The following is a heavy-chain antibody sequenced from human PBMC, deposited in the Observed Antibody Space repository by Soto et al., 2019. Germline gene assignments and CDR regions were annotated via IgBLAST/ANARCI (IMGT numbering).Heavy chain of an antibody. D-gene: IGHD3-10*01. CDR3: VGGQYYFDY. CDR1: GFPFTSYG. CDR2: ISYDGSDK. J-gene: IGHJ4*02. Sequence: QVQLVESGGGVVQPGRSLRLSCAGSGFPFTSYGMHWVREGPDKGLEWVAVISYDGSDKYYADSVKGRVTISRDNSKNMLYLQMNSLRPEDTALYYCVGGQYYFDYRGQGTLVSVSS. V-gene: IGHV3-30*03.